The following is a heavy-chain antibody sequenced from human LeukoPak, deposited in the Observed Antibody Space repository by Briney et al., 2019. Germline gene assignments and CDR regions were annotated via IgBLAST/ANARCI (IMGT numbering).Heavy chain of an antibody. Sequence: GESLQISCKGSGYSFTSYWIGWVRQLPGKGLEWMGIIYPGDSDTRYSPSFQGQVTISADQSISTAYLQWSSLKASDTAMYYCARRGYYDSSGYYYYTWDAFDIWGQGTMVTVSS. J-gene: IGHJ3*02. CDR3: ARRGYYDSSGYYYYTWDAFDI. V-gene: IGHV5-51*01. CDR2: IYPGDSDT. D-gene: IGHD3-22*01. CDR1: GYSFTSYW.